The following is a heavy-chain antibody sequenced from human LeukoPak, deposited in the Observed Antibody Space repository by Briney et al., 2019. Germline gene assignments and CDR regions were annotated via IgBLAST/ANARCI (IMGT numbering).Heavy chain of an antibody. V-gene: IGHV3-30*18. CDR1: GFTFSSYA. J-gene: IGHJ4*02. D-gene: IGHD7-27*01. CDR3: AKDGDGGDANIYRLDY. CDR2: ISYDGSNK. Sequence: GGSLRLSCAASGFTFSSYAMHWVRQAPGKGLEWVALISYDGSNKYYADSEEGRFTISRDNSKNTLYLQMNSLRAEDTAVYFCAKDGDGGDANIYRLDYWGQGILVTVSS.